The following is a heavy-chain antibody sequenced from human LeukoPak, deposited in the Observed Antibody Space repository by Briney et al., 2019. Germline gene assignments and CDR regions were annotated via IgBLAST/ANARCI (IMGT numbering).Heavy chain of an antibody. CDR1: GFTFSSYW. V-gene: IGHV3-7*01. Sequence: PGGSLRLSCAASGFTFSSYWMSWVRQAPGKGLEWVANIKQDGSEKYYVDSEKGRFTISRDNAKNSLYLQMNSLRAEDTAVYYCARVGRDRIFFGVVIKPYYYMDVWGKGTTVTVSS. CDR2: IKQDGSEK. J-gene: IGHJ6*03. CDR3: ARVGRDRIFFGVVIKPYYYMDV. D-gene: IGHD3-3*01.